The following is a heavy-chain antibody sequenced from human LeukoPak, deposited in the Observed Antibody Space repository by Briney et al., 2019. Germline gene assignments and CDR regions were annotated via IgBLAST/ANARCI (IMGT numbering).Heavy chain of an antibody. V-gene: IGHV3-21*01. Sequence: GGSLRLSCAAPGFTFSSYSMNWVRQAPVKGLEWVSSISSSSSYIYYADSVKGRFTISRDNAKNSLYLQMNSLRAEDTAVYYCAREGPTYYYDSSGYYSDYWGQGTLVTVSS. CDR3: AREGPTYYYDSSGYYSDY. J-gene: IGHJ4*02. CDR2: ISSSSSYI. CDR1: GFTFSSYS. D-gene: IGHD3-22*01.